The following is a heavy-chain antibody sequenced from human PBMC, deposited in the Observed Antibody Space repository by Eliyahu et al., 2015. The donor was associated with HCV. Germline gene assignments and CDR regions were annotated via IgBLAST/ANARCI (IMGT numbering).Heavy chain of an antibody. V-gene: IGHV3-53*01. Sequence: EVQLVESGGGLIQPGGSLRLSCAASGFTVSSNYMSWVRQAPGKGLEWVSVIYSGGSTYYADSVKGRFTISRDNSKNTLYLQMNSLRAEDTAVYYCARDGSLGIAAAWTGNYYYYGMDVWGQGTTVTVSS. J-gene: IGHJ6*02. CDR3: ARDGSLGIAAAWTGNYYYYGMDV. CDR2: IYSGGST. D-gene: IGHD6-13*01. CDR1: GFTVSSNY.